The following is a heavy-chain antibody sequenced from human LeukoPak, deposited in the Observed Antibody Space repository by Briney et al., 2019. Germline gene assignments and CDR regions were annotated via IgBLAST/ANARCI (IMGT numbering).Heavy chain of an antibody. J-gene: IGHJ4*02. D-gene: IGHD1-26*01. CDR3: ARVVRGSYFFDY. V-gene: IGHV1-69*06. CDR2: IIPVFDTT. Sequence: SVKVSCKASGDFSRNYAISWVRQAPEQGLEWMGGIIPVFDTTNYAQKFQGRVTITADKSTSTAYMELSSLRAEDTAVYYCARVVRGSYFFDYWGQGTLVTVSS. CDR1: GDFSRNYA.